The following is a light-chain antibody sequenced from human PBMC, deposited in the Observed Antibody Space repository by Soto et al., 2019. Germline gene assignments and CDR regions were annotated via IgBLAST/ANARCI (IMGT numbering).Light chain of an antibody. CDR1: SSVY. Sequence: SGLTEPPSASGSPGQSVTISCTGTSSVYVSWYQQHPVKAPKLIIYEVNKRPSGVPDRFSGSKSGNTASLTVSGLQAEDEADYYCSSHAGNNDFVFGTGTKVTVL. CDR2: EVN. CDR3: SSHAGNNDFV. V-gene: IGLV2-8*01. J-gene: IGLJ1*01.